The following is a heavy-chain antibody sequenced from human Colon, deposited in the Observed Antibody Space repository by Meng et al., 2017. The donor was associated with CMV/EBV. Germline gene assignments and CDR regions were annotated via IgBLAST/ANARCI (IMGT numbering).Heavy chain of an antibody. CDR1: GLTFKTCG. V-gene: IGHV3-48*04. J-gene: IGHJ4*02. CDR3: ARGQGNARVRLNHSFDF. CDR2: ISRSATVT. D-gene: IGHD6-25*01. Sequence: GESLKISCAASGLTFKTCGVTWVRQAPGKGLEWIAYISRSATVTYYADSMEGRFTISRDTAKNSLFLQMKNLRAEDTGLYYCARGQGNARVRLNHSFDFWGQGTPVTVSS.